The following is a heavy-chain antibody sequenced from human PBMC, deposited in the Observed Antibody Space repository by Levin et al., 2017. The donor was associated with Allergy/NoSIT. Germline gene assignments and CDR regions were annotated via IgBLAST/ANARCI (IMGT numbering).Heavy chain of an antibody. V-gene: IGHV1-18*01. CDR3: ARRYYDILTGYYAFDY. J-gene: IGHJ4*02. CDR1: GYTFTSYG. Sequence: ASVKVSCKASGYTFTSYGISWVRQAPGQGLEWMGWISVYNGNTNYAQKLQGRVTMTTDTSTSTAYMELRSLRSDDTAVYYCARRYYDILTGYYAFDYWGQGTLVTVSS. CDR2: ISVYNGNT. D-gene: IGHD3-9*01.